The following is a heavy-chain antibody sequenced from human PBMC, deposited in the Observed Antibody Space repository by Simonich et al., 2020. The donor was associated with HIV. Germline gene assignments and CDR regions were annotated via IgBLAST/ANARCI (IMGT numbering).Heavy chain of an antibody. CDR3: AKDRYSSSSGSFDY. CDR2: ISWNSGSI. Sequence: EVQLVESGGGLVQPGRSLRLSCAASGFTFDDYAMHWVRQAPGKGREWVSGISWNSGSIGYADSVKGRFTSSRDNAKNSLYLQMNSLRAEDMALYYCAKDRYSSSSGSFDYWGQGTLVTVSS. V-gene: IGHV3-9*03. CDR1: GFTFDDYA. J-gene: IGHJ4*02. D-gene: IGHD6-6*01.